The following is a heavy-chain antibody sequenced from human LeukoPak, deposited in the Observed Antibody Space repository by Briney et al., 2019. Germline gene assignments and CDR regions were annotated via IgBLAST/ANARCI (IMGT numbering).Heavy chain of an antibody. V-gene: IGHV3-30*02. CDR2: IRYDGRNK. Sequence: GGSLRLSCAASGLTFSSYGMHWVRQPPGKGLEWVTFIRYDGRNKYYADSVKGRFTISRDNPNNTLYLQMNSLRAEDTAVYYCGKGRPLGRVATILTAAGSAIDYWGQGILVTVSS. J-gene: IGHJ4*02. CDR1: GLTFSSYG. CDR3: GKGRPLGRVATILTAAGSAIDY. D-gene: IGHD5-24*01.